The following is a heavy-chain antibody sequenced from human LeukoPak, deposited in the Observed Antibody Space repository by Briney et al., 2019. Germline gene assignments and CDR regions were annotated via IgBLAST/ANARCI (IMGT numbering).Heavy chain of an antibody. Sequence: PSETLSLTCAVYGGSFSGYYWSWIRQPPGKGLEWIGEINHSGSTNYNPSLKSRVTISVDTSKNQFSLKLSSVTAADTAVYYCARGVPLYSGSYYVVWYFDYWGQGTLVTVSS. CDR2: INHSGST. V-gene: IGHV4-34*01. CDR1: GGSFSGYY. D-gene: IGHD1-26*01. J-gene: IGHJ4*02. CDR3: ARGVPLYSGSYYVVWYFDY.